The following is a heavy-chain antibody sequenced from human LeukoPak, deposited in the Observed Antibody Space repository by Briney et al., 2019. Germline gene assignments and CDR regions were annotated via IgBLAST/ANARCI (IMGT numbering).Heavy chain of an antibody. J-gene: IGHJ4*02. V-gene: IGHV4-59*01. Sequence: PSETLSLTCTVSGGSISSYYWSWIRQPPGKGPEWIGYIYYSGSTNYNPSLKSRVTISVDTSKNQFSLKLSSVTAADTAVYYCARGGFATVTSLDYWGQGTLVTVSS. CDR2: IYYSGST. D-gene: IGHD4-17*01. CDR1: GGSISSYY. CDR3: ARGGFATVTSLDY.